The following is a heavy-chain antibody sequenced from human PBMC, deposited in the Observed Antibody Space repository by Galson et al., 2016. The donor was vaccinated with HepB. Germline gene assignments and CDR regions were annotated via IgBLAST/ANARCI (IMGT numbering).Heavy chain of an antibody. Sequence: AISGDSVTSDNTCWNWIRQSPSRGLEWSGRTYYRPKWFNDYADSVKSRITVTSDTSKNQFSLQLDSVTPDDTATYFCTRGYMQNGMNVWGQGTTVTVS. CDR1: GDSVTSDNTC. J-gene: IGHJ6*02. CDR2: TYYRPKWFN. V-gene: IGHV6-1*01. D-gene: IGHD5-24*01. CDR3: TRGYMQNGMNV.